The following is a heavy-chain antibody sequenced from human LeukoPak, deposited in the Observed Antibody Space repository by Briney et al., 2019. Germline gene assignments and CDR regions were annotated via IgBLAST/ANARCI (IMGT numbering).Heavy chain of an antibody. J-gene: IGHJ4*02. Sequence: SVKVSCKASGGTFSSYAISWVRPAPGQGLEWMGGIIPIFGTANYAQKFQGRVTITADESTSTAYMELSSLRSEDTAVYYCARDLKRQLRDWGQGTLVTVSS. CDR3: ARDLKRQLRD. V-gene: IGHV1-69*13. D-gene: IGHD1-26*01. CDR2: IIPIFGTA. CDR1: GGTFSSYA.